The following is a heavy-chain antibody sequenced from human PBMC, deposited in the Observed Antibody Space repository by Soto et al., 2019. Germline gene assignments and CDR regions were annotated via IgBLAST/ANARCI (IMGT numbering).Heavy chain of an antibody. CDR3: VQDAPRICV. CDR1: GYTFSRYG. Sequence: GASVKVSCKASGYTFSRYGISWVRQAPGQGLEWMGWISGYNGDTIYAQKVQGRVTMTIDTSTYTAYMELRSLTSDDTAIYYCVQDAPRICVWGQGTTVTVSS. D-gene: IGHD3-3*01. CDR2: ISGYNGDT. V-gene: IGHV1-18*01. J-gene: IGHJ6*02.